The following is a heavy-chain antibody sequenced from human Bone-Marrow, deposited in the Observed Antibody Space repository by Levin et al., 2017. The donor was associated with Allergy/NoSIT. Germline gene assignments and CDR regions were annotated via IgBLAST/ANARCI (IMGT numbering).Heavy chain of an antibody. J-gene: IGHJ6*02. CDR1: GGSFRGYS. CDR2: ITHTGST. V-gene: IGHV4-34*01. CDR3: VRGRPLRNYYYYYGMDV. Sequence: PSETLSLTCAAYGGSFRGYSWTWIRQHPGKGLEWIGEITHTGSTNYNPSLKSRVTISVDTSKDQFSLKLSSVNAADTAVYYCVRGRPLRNYYYYYGMDVWGQGTTVTVSS.